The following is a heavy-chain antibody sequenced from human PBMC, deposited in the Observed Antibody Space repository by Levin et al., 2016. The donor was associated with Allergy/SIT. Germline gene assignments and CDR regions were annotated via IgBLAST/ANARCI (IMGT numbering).Heavy chain of an antibody. Sequence: WVRQAPGQGLEWMGWISAYNGNTNYAQKFQGRVTMTRDTSTSTVYMELSSLRSEDTAVYYCARELQLSPDYYYYYYMDVWGKGTTVTVSS. J-gene: IGHJ6*03. CDR2: ISAYNGNT. D-gene: IGHD5-18*01. CDR3: ARELQLSPDYYYYYYMDV. V-gene: IGHV1-18*01.